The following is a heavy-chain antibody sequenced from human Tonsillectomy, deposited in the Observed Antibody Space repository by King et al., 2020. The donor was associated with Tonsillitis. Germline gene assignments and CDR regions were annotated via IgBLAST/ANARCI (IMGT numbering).Heavy chain of an antibody. CDR3: ARALLGAAGK. J-gene: IGHJ4*02. CDR1: GFNFSAFS. D-gene: IGHD1-26*01. V-gene: IGHV3-48*01. Sequence: VQLVESGGNLVQPGGSLRLSCAASGFNFSAFSMNWIRQAPGKGLEWISFVDSRSRDVQYADSVKGRFTISRDNVKNLLFLQMNSLRVEDTAVYYCARALLGAAGKWGQGTLALVSS. CDR2: VDSRSRDV.